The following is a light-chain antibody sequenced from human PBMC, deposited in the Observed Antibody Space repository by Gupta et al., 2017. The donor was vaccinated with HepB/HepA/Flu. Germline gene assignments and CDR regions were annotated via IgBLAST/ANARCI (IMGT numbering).Light chain of an antibody. V-gene: IGKV2-28*01. J-gene: IGKJ4*01. CDR1: QSLLHSNGYNY. CDR3: RQSLQTRFT. Sequence: DMVMSQSPLSLPVTPGEPASISCRSSQSLLHSNGYNYLDWYLQKPGQSPQLLIYLGSNRASGVPDRFSGSGSGTDFTLKISRVEAEDVGVYYCRQSLQTRFTFGGGTKVEIK. CDR2: LGS.